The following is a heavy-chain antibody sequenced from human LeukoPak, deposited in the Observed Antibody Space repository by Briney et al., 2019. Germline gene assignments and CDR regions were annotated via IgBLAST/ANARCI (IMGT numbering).Heavy chain of an antibody. D-gene: IGHD6-19*01. Sequence: GGSLRLSGAASGFTFSSYWMSWVRQAPRKGVEWVANIKQEGREKYYVDSVKGRFTISRDNAKNSLFLQMNSLRAEDTAVYYCARAQQKWMVDAFDIWGQGTMVTVSS. V-gene: IGHV3-7*04. CDR2: IKQEGREK. CDR3: ARAQQKWMVDAFDI. J-gene: IGHJ3*02. CDR1: GFTFSSYW.